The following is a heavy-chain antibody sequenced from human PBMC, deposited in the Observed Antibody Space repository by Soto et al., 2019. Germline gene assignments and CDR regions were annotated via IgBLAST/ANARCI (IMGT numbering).Heavy chain of an antibody. V-gene: IGHV1-3*05. CDR2: INAGNGNT. Sequence: QVQLVQSGAEEKKPGASVKVSCKASGYTFTSYAMHWVRQAPGQRLEWMGWINAGNGNTKYSQKFQGRVTITRDTSARTAYMELSSLRSEDTAVYYCAREGGDYVNAFDIWGQGTMVTVSS. CDR3: AREGGDYVNAFDI. J-gene: IGHJ3*02. CDR1: GYTFTSYA. D-gene: IGHD4-17*01.